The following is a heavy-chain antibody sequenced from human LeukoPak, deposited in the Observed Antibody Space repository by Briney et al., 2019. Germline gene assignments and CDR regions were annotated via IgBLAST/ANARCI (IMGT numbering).Heavy chain of an antibody. Sequence: SLLCASSGHTLCSFRMYWVRDAPARGLEWGTAKSYDGSNEHHADSVKGRFTISRDSSKSTLYLQMNSLRAEDTAMYYCARDRGWVVAASRGMDVWGQGTTVTVS. CDR2: KSYDGSNE. CDR3: ARDRGWVVAASRGMDV. J-gene: IGHJ6*02. D-gene: IGHD2-15*01. V-gene: IGHV3-30*03. CDR1: GHTLCSFR.